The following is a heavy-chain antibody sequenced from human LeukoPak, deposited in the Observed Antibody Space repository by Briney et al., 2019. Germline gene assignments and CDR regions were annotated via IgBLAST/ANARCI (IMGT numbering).Heavy chain of an antibody. Sequence: GGSLRLSCAASGFTFSSYWMSWVRQAPGKGLEWVANINKDGGERYYVDSVKGRFTISRDNAKNSLYLQMNSLRADDTAVYYCARLRQQLAPGGSGFDYWGQGTLVTVSS. CDR2: INKDGGER. CDR1: GFTFSSYW. V-gene: IGHV3-7*03. D-gene: IGHD6-13*01. CDR3: ARLRQQLAPGGSGFDY. J-gene: IGHJ4*02.